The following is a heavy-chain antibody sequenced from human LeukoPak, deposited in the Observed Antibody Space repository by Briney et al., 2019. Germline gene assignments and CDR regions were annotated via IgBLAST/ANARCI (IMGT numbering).Heavy chain of an antibody. CDR3: ARTAGGYDAFDI. D-gene: IGHD6-25*01. V-gene: IGHV3-21*01. Sequence: GGSLRLSCAASGFTFSSYSMNWVRQAPGKGLEWVSSISSSSSYIYYADSVKGRFTISRDNAKNSLYLQMNSLRAEDTAVYYCARTAGGYDAFDIWGQGTMVTVSS. CDR2: ISSSSSYI. J-gene: IGHJ3*02. CDR1: GFTFSSYS.